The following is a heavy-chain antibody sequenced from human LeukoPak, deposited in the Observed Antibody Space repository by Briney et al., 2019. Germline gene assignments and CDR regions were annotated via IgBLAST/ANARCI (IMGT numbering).Heavy chain of an antibody. CDR3: ARVAGSLLCSRYFYYFDY. V-gene: IGHV4-34*01. D-gene: IGHD6-13*01. Sequence: SETLSLTCAVYGGSFSGYYWSWIRQPPGKGLEWIGEINHSGSTNYNPSLKSRVTISVDTSKNQFSLKLSSVTAADTAVYYCARVAGSLLCSRYFYYFDYWGQGTLVTVSS. J-gene: IGHJ4*02. CDR2: INHSGST. CDR1: GGSFSGYY.